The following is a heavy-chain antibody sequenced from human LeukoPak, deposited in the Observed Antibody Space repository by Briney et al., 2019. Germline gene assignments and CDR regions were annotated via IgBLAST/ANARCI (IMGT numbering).Heavy chain of an antibody. CDR2: INPNSGGT. Sequence: ASVKASCKPSGYTFTSYAISWVRQAPGQGLEWMGWINPNSGGTNYAQKFQGRVTMTRDTSISTAYMELSRLRSDDTAVYYCARLDVEMATIYHDYWGQGTLVTVSS. D-gene: IGHD5-24*01. J-gene: IGHJ4*02. CDR1: GYTFTSYA. CDR3: ARLDVEMATIYHDY. V-gene: IGHV1-2*02.